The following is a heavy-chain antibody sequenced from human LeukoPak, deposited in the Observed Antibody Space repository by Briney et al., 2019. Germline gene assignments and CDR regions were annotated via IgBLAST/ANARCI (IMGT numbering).Heavy chain of an antibody. V-gene: IGHV3-53*01. D-gene: IGHD3-10*01. CDR3: AKGQSYYGSGSYYPDY. CDR2: IYSGGST. Sequence: GGSLRLSCAASGFTVSNNYMSWVRQAPGKGLEWVSLIYSGGSTYYADSVKGRFTISRDNSKNTLYLQMNSLRAEDTAVYYCAKGQSYYGSGSYYPDYWGQGTLVTVSS. CDR1: GFTVSNNY. J-gene: IGHJ4*02.